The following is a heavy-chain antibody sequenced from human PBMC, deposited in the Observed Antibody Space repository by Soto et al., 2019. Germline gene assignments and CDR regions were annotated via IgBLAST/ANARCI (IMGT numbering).Heavy chain of an antibody. V-gene: IGHV4-31*03. J-gene: IGHJ6*02. CDR2: IYYSGST. Sequence: QVQLQESGPGLVEPSQTLSLICSVSGDSISSGGHYWSWIRQHPGKGLEWIGYIYYSGSTDYNPSLKSRVIISVDTSKNQFSLTLSSVTAADTAVYYCARGTGVAVPGIALMSYGMDVWGQGTTVIVSS. CDR3: ARGTGVAVPGIALMSYGMDV. D-gene: IGHD6-19*01. CDR1: GDSISSGGHY.